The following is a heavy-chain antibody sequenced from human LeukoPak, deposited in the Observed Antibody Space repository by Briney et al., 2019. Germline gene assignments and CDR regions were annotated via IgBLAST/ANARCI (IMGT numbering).Heavy chain of an antibody. V-gene: IGHV3-9*01. CDR3: AKVRSLSLAATEPLDY. Sequence: GGSLRLSCAASGFTFDDYAMHWVRQAPGKGLEWVSGITWNNGFIEYADSVKGRSTISRDNAKNSLILQMNSLRPEDTALYYCAKVRSLSLAATEPLDYWGQGTLVTVSS. D-gene: IGHD6-6*01. CDR1: GFTFDDYA. J-gene: IGHJ4*02. CDR2: ITWNNGFI.